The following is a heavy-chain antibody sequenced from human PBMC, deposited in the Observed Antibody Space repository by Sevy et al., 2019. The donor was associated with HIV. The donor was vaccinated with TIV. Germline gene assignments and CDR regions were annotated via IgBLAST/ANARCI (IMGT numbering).Heavy chain of an antibody. V-gene: IGHV3-9*03. Sequence: GGSLRLSCAASGFTFDDYATHWVRQAPGKGLEWVSGINWNSGKIYYADSVKGRFTISRDNAKDSLYLQMNSLRTEDMALYYCAKLHDPGDYDAFDLWGQGTMVTVSS. D-gene: IGHD2-21*01. CDR1: GFTFDDYA. CDR2: INWNSGKI. CDR3: AKLHDPGDYDAFDL. J-gene: IGHJ3*01.